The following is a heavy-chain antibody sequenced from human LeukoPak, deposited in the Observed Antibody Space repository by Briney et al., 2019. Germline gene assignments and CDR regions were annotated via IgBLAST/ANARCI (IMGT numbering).Heavy chain of an antibody. CDR1: GFTLSNAW. V-gene: IGHV3-15*01. D-gene: IGHD4-17*01. J-gene: IGHJ3*02. CDR3: STPLSSGAYYNAFDI. CDR2: INSKTDGGTT. Sequence: KSGGSLRLSCTTDGFTLSNAWMSWVRQAPGKGLEWVGRINSKTDGGTTDYAAPVRGRFTISRDDSKNTLYLQLNSLKTEDTAVYFCSTPLSSGAYYNAFDIWGQGTMVTVSS.